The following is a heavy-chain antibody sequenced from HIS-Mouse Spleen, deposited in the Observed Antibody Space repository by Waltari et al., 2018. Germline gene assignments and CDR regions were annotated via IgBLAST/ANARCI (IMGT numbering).Heavy chain of an antibody. CDR1: GFTFSSYW. CDR3: ARAEDIVVVTP. Sequence: EVQLVESGGGLVQPGGSLRLSCAASGFTFSSYWMHWVRQAPGKGLVLVALINSDGSSPSYADSVKGRFTISRDNAKNTLYLQMNSLRAEDTAVYYCARAEDIVVVTPWGQGTLVTVSS. CDR2: INSDGSSP. J-gene: IGHJ5*02. V-gene: IGHV3-74*01. D-gene: IGHD2-21*02.